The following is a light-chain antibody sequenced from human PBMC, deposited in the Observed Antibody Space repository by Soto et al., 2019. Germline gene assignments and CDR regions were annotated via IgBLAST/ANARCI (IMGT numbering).Light chain of an antibody. J-gene: IGLJ1*01. CDR1: SSDVGGYNY. Sequence: QSALTQPASVSGSPGQSITISCTGTSSDVGGYNYVSWYQQHPGKAPKLMIYAVSNRPSGVSNRFSGSKSGNTASLTISGLQAEDESDYYCCSYTSSSPYVFGTGTKLTVL. V-gene: IGLV2-14*01. CDR2: AVS. CDR3: CSYTSSSPYV.